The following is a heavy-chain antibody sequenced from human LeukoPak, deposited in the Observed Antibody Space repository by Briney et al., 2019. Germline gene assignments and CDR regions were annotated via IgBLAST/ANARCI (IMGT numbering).Heavy chain of an antibody. D-gene: IGHD3-10*01. CDR1: AFTFSGYS. J-gene: IGHJ4*02. Sequence: GGSLRLSCAASAFTFSGYSMTWVRQAPGKGLEWVSYISSSSSIMSYADSVKGRFTISRDNAKNSLHLQMNSLRDEDTAVYYCVRESRFHFDYWGQGTLVTVSS. CDR2: ISSSSSIM. CDR3: VRESRFHFDY. V-gene: IGHV3-48*02.